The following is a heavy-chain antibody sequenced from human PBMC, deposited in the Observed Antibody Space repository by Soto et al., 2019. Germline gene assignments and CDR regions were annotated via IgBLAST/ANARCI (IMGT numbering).Heavy chain of an antibody. D-gene: IGHD3-9*01. V-gene: IGHV3-7*01. CDR2: IKEDGSEK. J-gene: IGHJ6*02. Sequence: PGGSLRLSCVASGFKFSRYWMSWVRQAPGKGLEWVANIKEDGSEKYYVDSVKGRFTISRDNVQDSLYLQLNSLRAEDTAVYYCAREQTQLRYFEWQYQTLGMDVWGQGTTVTVSS. CDR1: GFKFSRYW. CDR3: AREQTQLRYFEWQYQTLGMDV.